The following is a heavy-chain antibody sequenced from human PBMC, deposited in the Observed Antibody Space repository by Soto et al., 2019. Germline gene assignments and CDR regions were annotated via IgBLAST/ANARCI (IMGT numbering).Heavy chain of an antibody. Sequence: QVQLVQSGAEVKKPGSSVKVSCKASGGTFSSYTISWVRQAPGQGLEWMGRIIPILGIANYAQKFQGRVTITADKSTSTAYMELSSLRSEDTAVYYCAREDHRDQHIPEYWYLDLWGRGTLVTVSS. CDR3: AREDHRDQHIPEYWYLDL. V-gene: IGHV1-69*08. CDR2: IIPILGIA. D-gene: IGHD2-21*01. J-gene: IGHJ2*01. CDR1: GGTFSSYT.